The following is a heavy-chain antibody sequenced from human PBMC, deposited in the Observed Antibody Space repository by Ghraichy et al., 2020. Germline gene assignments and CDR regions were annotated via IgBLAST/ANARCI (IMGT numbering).Heavy chain of an antibody. Sequence: GGSRRLSCAASGFTFSSYSMNWVRQAPGKGLEWVSSISSSSSYIYYADSVKGRFTISRDNAKNSLYLQMNSPRAEDTAVYYCARGGYYDGQAPARNWGQGTLVTVSS. CDR3: ARGGYYDGQAPARN. CDR1: GFTFSSYS. J-gene: IGHJ4*02. V-gene: IGHV3-21*01. CDR2: ISSSSSYI. D-gene: IGHD3-22*01.